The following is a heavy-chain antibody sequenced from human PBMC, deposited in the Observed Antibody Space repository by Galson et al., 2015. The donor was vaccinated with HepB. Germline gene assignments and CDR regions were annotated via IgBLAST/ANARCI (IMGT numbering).Heavy chain of an antibody. D-gene: IGHD2-15*01. J-gene: IGHJ5*02. CDR1: GYTFTSYG. CDR3: ARHQYCSGGSCYPSSWFDP. Sequence: SVKVSCKASGYTFTSYGISWVRQAPGQGLEWMGWISAYNGNTNYAQKLQGRVTMTTDTSTSTAYMELRSLRSDDTAMYYCARHQYCSGGSCYPSSWFDPWGQGTLVTVSS. CDR2: ISAYNGNT. V-gene: IGHV1-18*04.